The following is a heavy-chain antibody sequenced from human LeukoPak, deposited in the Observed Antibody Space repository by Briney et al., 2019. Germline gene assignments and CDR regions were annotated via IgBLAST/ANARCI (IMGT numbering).Heavy chain of an antibody. J-gene: IGHJ4*02. Sequence: PGGSLRLSCAASGFTFSDYYISWIRQAPGKGLEWVSYISSSGSAIEYADSVKGRFTISRDNAKNSLYVKMNSLRAEDTAVYYCARMLGGNSIIDYWGQGTLVTVSS. CDR2: ISSSGSAI. D-gene: IGHD4-23*01. CDR1: GFTFSDYY. V-gene: IGHV3-11*01. CDR3: ARMLGGNSIIDY.